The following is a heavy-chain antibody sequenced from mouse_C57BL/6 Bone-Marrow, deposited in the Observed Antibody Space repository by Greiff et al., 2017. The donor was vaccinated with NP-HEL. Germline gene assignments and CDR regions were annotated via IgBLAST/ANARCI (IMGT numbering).Heavy chain of an antibody. CDR3: TTSSYESYWYFVV. CDR1: GFNIKDDY. D-gene: IGHD1-1*01. J-gene: IGHJ1*03. Sequence: VQLQQSGAELVRPGASVKLSCTASGFNIKDDYMHWVKQRPEQGLEWIGWIDPENGDTEYASKFQGKATITADTSSNTAYLQLSSLTSEDTAVYYCTTSSYESYWYFVVWGTGTTVTVSS. V-gene: IGHV14-4*01. CDR2: IDPENGDT.